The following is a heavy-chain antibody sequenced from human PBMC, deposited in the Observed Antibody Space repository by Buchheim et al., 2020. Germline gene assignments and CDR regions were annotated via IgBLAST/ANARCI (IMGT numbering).Heavy chain of an antibody. J-gene: IGHJ6*02. D-gene: IGHD2-15*01. CDR1: GGSISSGGYY. V-gene: IGHV4-31*03. CDR3: ARASRYCSGGSCYSRMDV. Sequence: QVQLQESGPGLVKPSQTLSLTCTVSGGSISSGGYYWSWIRQHPRKGLEWIGYIYYSGSTYYNPSLKSRVTISVDTSKNQFSLKLSSVTAADTAVYYCARASRYCSGGSCYSRMDVWGQGTT. CDR2: IYYSGST.